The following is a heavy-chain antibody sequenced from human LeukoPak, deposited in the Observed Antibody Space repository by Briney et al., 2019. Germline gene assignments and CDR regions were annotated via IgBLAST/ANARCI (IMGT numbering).Heavy chain of an antibody. J-gene: IGHJ6*03. D-gene: IGHD3-22*01. V-gene: IGHV1-18*01. CDR3: AKIAPPRYYNSGVSFFLYYYYYMDV. CDR2: ISAYNGNT. Sequence: ASVKVSCKASGDTFTSYGISWVRQAPGQGLEWMGWISAYNGNTNYAQKLQGRVTMTTGTSTSTAYMDLRSLRSDDTAVYYCAKIAPPRYYNSGVSFFLYYYYYMDVGGKGPTVTVSS. CDR1: GDTFTSYG.